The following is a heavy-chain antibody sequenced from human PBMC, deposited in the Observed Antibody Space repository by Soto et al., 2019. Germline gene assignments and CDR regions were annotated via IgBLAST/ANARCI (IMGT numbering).Heavy chain of an antibody. J-gene: IGHJ5*02. CDR3: AHWTQQTWRYWKQVSANLFDA. CDR1: GSPVSTTGVG. V-gene: IGHV2-5*01. CDR2: IHWYDSE. D-gene: IGHD5-18*01. Sequence: QITLKESGPTLVKPTQTLTLTCTFSGSPVSTTGVGVAWIRQPPGKALEWLALIHWYDSERYSPSLRARLTITKATSKNQVDLTMTDMDPVDTAISFWAHWTQQTWRYWKQVSANLFDAWGQGILVTVSS.